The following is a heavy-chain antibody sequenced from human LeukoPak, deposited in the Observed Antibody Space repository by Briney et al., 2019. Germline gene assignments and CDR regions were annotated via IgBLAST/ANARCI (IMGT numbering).Heavy chain of an antibody. CDR3: ARHSDDSSGYPGD. CDR1: GSSISSYY. V-gene: IGHV4-59*08. J-gene: IGHJ4*02. Sequence: ASETLSLTCTVSGSSISSYYWCWIRQPPGKGLEWIGYIYYSGSTNYNPSLKSRVTISVDTSRNQFSLKLSSVTAADTAVYYCARHSDDSSGYPGDWGQGTLVTVSS. D-gene: IGHD3-22*01. CDR2: IYYSGST.